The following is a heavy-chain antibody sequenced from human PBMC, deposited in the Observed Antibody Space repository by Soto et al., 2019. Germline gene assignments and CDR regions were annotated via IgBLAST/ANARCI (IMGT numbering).Heavy chain of an antibody. CDR1: GFTFSNYA. J-gene: IGHJ3*02. Sequence: PGGSLRLSCAASGFTFSNYAMNWVSQAPGKGLEWVSAISDRGVGTYYADSVKGRFTISRDNSKNTLYLQMNSLRVEDTAVYYCAKSRGGTDAFDIWRQGTVVTVSS. V-gene: IGHV3-23*01. D-gene: IGHD3-16*01. CDR2: ISDRGVGT. CDR3: AKSRGGTDAFDI.